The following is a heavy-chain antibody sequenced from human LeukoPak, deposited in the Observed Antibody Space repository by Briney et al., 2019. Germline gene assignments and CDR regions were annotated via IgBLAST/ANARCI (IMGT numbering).Heavy chain of an antibody. CDR1: GYTFTSYD. Sequence: GASVKVSCKASGYTFTSYDINWVRQAPGQGLEWMGWISAYNGNTNYAQKLQGRVTMTTDTSTSTAYMELRSLRSEDTAVYYCAREQLGSYAYWGQGTLVTVSS. D-gene: IGHD3-16*01. J-gene: IGHJ4*02. V-gene: IGHV1-18*01. CDR3: AREQLGSYAY. CDR2: ISAYNGNT.